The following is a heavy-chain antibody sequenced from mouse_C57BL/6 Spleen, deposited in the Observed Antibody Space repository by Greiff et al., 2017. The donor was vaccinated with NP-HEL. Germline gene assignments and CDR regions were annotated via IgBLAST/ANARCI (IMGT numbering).Heavy chain of an antibody. Sequence: QVQLQQPGAELVKPGASVKLSCKASGYTFTSYWMHWVKQRPGQGLEWIGMIHPNSGSTNYNEKFTSKATLTVDKSSSTAYMQLSSLTSEDSAVYSCARHGSSFDYWGQGTTLTVSS. D-gene: IGHD1-1*01. J-gene: IGHJ2*01. V-gene: IGHV1-64*01. CDR2: IHPNSGST. CDR3: ARHGSSFDY. CDR1: GYTFTSYW.